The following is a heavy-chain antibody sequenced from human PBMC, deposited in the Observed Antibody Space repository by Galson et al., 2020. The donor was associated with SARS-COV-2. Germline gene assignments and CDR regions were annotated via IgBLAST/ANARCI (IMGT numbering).Heavy chain of an antibody. D-gene: IGHD3-3*01. V-gene: IGHV3-23*01. Sequence: GGSLRLSCAASGFTFRRYAMAWVRQAPGQGLEWVSAITYSASTTYYADSVKGRFTISRDNPENTLYLEMKSLRDEDTAVYYCARVVTTYYEGWSGYFDDWGQGTRVTVSS. CDR1: GFTFRRYA. CDR3: ARVVTTYYEGWSGYFDD. J-gene: IGHJ4*02. CDR2: ITYSASTT.